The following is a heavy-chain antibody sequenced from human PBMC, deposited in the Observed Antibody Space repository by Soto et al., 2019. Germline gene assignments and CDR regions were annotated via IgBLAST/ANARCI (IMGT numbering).Heavy chain of an antibody. CDR1: GDSMTTVGYY. CDR2: ISYSGST. CDR3: TRGDY. J-gene: IGHJ4*02. V-gene: IGHV4-31*03. Sequence: QVQLQESGPGLVKPSQTLSLPCTVSGDSMTTVGYYWTWIRQHPGQGLEWIGFISYSGSTYYSSSLKGRVAISADTSKNQFSLKLNAGTAADTAVYYCTRGDYWGQGTLVTVSS.